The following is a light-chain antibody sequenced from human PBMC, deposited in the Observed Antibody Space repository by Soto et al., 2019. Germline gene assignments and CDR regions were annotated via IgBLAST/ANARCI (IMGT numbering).Light chain of an antibody. Sequence: QLVLTQPPSVSAAPGQKVTISCSGSSSNIGDNYVSWYQQLPGTAPKLLIYDNNKRPSGMPDRLSGSKSGTSATLGITGLQTGDEAVYYCGTWDNSLSAVVFGGGTKLTVL. CDR2: DNN. V-gene: IGLV1-51*01. CDR3: GTWDNSLSAVV. CDR1: SSNIGDNY. J-gene: IGLJ2*01.